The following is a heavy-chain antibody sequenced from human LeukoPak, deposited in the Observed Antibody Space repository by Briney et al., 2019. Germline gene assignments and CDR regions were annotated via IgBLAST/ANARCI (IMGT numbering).Heavy chain of an antibody. D-gene: IGHD2-2*01. V-gene: IGHV3-66*01. CDR3: ARVANQGYLVD. CDR2: IYSGGST. CDR1: GFTVSSNY. J-gene: IGHJ4*02. Sequence: PGGSLRLSCAASGFTVSSNYMSWVRQAPGKGLEWVSVIYSGGSTYYADSVKGRFTISRDNSKNTLYLQMNSLRAEDTAVYYCARVANQGYLVDWGQGTLVTVSS.